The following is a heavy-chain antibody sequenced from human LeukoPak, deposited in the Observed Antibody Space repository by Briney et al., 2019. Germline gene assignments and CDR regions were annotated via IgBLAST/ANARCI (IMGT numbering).Heavy chain of an antibody. Sequence: PGRSLRLSCAASGFSFSNYGMHWVRQAPGKGLEWVAVISDDGSDKYYADSVKGRFTISRDNSKNTLYLQMNSLRVEDSAVYYCAKNTKPTLVTPDFWGQGTLVTVSS. CDR2: ISDDGSDK. CDR3: AKNTKPTLVTPDF. V-gene: IGHV3-30*18. D-gene: IGHD4-23*01. J-gene: IGHJ4*02. CDR1: GFSFSNYG.